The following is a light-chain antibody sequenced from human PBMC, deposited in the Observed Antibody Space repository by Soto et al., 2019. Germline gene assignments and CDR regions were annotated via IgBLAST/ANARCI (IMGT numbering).Light chain of an antibody. Sequence: QSVLTQPPSAPGTPGQRVTISCSGSSSNIGSNTVNWYQQLPGTAPKLLIYSNNQRPSGVPDRFSGSKSGTSASLAISGLQSEDEADYYCAAWDDSLNEVFGTGTKLTVL. J-gene: IGLJ1*01. CDR1: SSNIGSNT. CDR2: SNN. V-gene: IGLV1-44*01. CDR3: AAWDDSLNEV.